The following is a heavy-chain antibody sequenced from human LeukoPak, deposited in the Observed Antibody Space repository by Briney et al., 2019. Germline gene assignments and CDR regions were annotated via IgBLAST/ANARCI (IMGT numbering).Heavy chain of an antibody. V-gene: IGHV1-69*04. Sequence: VKVSCKASGGTFSSYAISWVRQAPGQGLEWMGRITPILGIANYAPKFQGRVAITADKSTSTAYMELSSLRSEDTAVYYCARDCTNGVCLTSYYYYGMDVWGQGTTVTVSS. CDR2: ITPILGIA. J-gene: IGHJ6*02. CDR1: GGTFSSYA. D-gene: IGHD2-8*01. CDR3: ARDCTNGVCLTSYYYYGMDV.